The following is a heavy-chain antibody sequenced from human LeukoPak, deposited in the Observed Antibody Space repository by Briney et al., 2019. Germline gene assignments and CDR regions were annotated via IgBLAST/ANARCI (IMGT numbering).Heavy chain of an antibody. V-gene: IGHV3-74*01. CDR1: GFTFSSYW. CDR3: ASFLVG. Sequence: TGGSLRLSCAASGFTFSSYWMYWVRQGPGKGLVCVSGINSDGSSIGYADSVKGRFTISRDNAKNTLYLQMNSLRAEDTAVYYCASFLVGWGQGTLVTVSS. J-gene: IGHJ4*02. CDR2: INSDGSSI. D-gene: IGHD6-6*01.